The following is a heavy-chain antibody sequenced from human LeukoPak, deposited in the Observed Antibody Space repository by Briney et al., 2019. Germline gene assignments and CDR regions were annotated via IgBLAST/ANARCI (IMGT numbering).Heavy chain of an antibody. V-gene: IGHV1-18*01. CDR3: ARVTAGNIVVVPAAMLGDYYYYYYYMDV. CDR1: GYTFTSYG. D-gene: IGHD2-2*01. J-gene: IGHJ6*03. Sequence: ASVKVSCKASGYTFTSYGISWVRQAPGQGLEWMGWISAYNGNTNYAQKLQGRVTMTTDTSTSTAYMELRSLRSDDTAVYYCARVTAGNIVVVPAAMLGDYYYYYYYMDVWGKGTTVTVSS. CDR2: ISAYNGNT.